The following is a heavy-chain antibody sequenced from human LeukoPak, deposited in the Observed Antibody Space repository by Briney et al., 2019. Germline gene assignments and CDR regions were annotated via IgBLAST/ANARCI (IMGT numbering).Heavy chain of an antibody. CDR3: TSHHDAWFGELN. V-gene: IGHV3-15*01. CDR2: IKSKTDGGTT. D-gene: IGHD3-10*01. CDR1: GFTFSNAW. J-gene: IGHJ4*02. Sequence: GGSLRLSCAASGFTFSNAWMSWVRQAPGKGLEWVGRIKSKTDGGTTDYAAPVKGRFTISRDDSKNTLYLQMNSLKTEDTAVYYCTSHHDAWFGELNWGQGTLVTVSS.